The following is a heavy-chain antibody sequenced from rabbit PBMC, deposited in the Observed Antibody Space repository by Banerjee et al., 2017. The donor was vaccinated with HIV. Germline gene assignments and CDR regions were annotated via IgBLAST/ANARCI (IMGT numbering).Heavy chain of an antibody. D-gene: IGHD1-1*01. CDR2: IYAGEGT. CDR3: VSYASSSGYPINL. CDR1: GFDFNNYY. V-gene: IGHV1S7*01. Sequence: QLKETGGGLVQPGGSLTLSCKASGFDFNNYYMSWVRQAPGKGLEWIGIIYAGEGTDYASWVNGRFTISNDNAQNTVDLQMGGLTAADTATYFCVSYASSSGYPINLWGQGTLVTVS. J-gene: IGHJ4*01.